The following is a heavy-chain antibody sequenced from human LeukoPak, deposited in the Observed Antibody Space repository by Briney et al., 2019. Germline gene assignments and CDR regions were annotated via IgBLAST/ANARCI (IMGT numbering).Heavy chain of an antibody. V-gene: IGHV4-59*01. D-gene: IGHD2-21*02. CDR1: GGSFSSYY. Sequence: SETLSLTCAVYGGSFSSYYWSWIRQPPGKGLEWIGYTYDSGSTNYNPSLKSRVTISVDTSKNQFSLKLSSVTAADTAVYYCAREAYCGADCYSGFDYWGQGTLVTVSS. CDR2: TYDSGST. J-gene: IGHJ4*02. CDR3: AREAYCGADCYSGFDY.